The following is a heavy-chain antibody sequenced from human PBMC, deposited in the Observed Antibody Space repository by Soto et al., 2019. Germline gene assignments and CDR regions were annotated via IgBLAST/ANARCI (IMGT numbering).Heavy chain of an antibody. CDR2: ISGSGYDT. V-gene: IGHV3-23*01. D-gene: IGHD3-3*02. Sequence: XGSLILSCAASGVSFSTYAMSWVRQAPAKGLDWVSAISGSGYDTYYADSVKGRSTISRDNSKNILYLQLSSLGADDTAVYYCVKEIRIFGVVVFDSWGQGTLVTVSS. CDR1: GVSFSTYA. J-gene: IGHJ4*02. CDR3: VKEIRIFGVVVFDS.